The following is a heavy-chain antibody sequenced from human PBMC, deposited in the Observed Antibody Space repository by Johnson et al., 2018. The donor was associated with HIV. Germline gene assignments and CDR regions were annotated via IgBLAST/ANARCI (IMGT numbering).Heavy chain of an antibody. CDR1: GFIFSDYY. D-gene: IGHD2-15*01. CDR2: ISSSGTNI. Sequence: QVQLVESGGGLVQPGGSLRLSCAASGFIFSDYYMSWIRQAPGKGLEWVSYISSSGTNIYYADSVKGRFTISRDNSKNTLYLQMNNLRPEDTALYYCAKEGSSSPWAFDIWGQGTMVTVSS. V-gene: IGHV3-11*04. J-gene: IGHJ3*02. CDR3: AKEGSSSPWAFDI.